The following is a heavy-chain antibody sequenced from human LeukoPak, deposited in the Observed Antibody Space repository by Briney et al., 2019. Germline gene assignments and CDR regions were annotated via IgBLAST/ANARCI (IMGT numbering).Heavy chain of an antibody. CDR3: AKEHYVFGGKSL. V-gene: IGHV3-30*02. J-gene: IGHJ4*02. Sequence: PGGSLRLSCAASGFTFSSYGMHWVRQAPGKGLEWVAFIRYDGSNKYYADSVKGRFTISRDSSKNTLYLQMNSPRAEDTAVYYCAKEHYVFGGKSLWGQGTLVTVSS. D-gene: IGHD3-10*02. CDR2: IRYDGSNK. CDR1: GFTFSSYG.